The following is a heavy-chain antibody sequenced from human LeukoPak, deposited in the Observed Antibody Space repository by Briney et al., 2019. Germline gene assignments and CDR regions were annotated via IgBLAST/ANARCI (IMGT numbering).Heavy chain of an antibody. D-gene: IGHD4-17*01. Sequence: ASVKVSCKASGYTFTSYGISWVRQAPGQGLEWMGWISAYNGNTNYAQKLQGRVTMTTDTSTSTAYMELRSLRFDDTAAYYCARDRRTTVTTLGYYYGMDVWGQGTTVTVSS. V-gene: IGHV1-18*01. J-gene: IGHJ6*02. CDR1: GYTFTSYG. CDR3: ARDRRTTVTTLGYYYGMDV. CDR2: ISAYNGNT.